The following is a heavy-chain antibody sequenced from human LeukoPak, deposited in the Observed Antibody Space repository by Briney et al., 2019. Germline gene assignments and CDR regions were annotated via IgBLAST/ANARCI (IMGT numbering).Heavy chain of an antibody. D-gene: IGHD3-3*01. CDR2: IWYDGSNK. J-gene: IGHJ6*03. Sequence: GRSLRLSCAASGFTFSSYGMHWVRQAPGKGLEWVAVIWYDGSNKYYADSVKGRFTISRDNSKNTLYLQMNSLRAEDTAVYYCARVCDFWSGYCGYYMDVWGKGTTVTVSS. CDR3: ARVCDFWSGYCGYYMDV. V-gene: IGHV3-33*01. CDR1: GFTFSSYG.